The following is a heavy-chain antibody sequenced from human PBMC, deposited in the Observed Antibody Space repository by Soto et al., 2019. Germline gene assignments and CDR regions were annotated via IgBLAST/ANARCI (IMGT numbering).Heavy chain of an antibody. V-gene: IGHV4-4*02. CDR1: GGSISSSNW. Sequence: PSEPLSLTCAVSGGSISSSNWWSWVRQPPVKGLEWIGEIYHSGSTNYNPSLKSRVTISVDKSKNQFSLKLSSVTAADTAVYYCARVSGSYYYGMDVWGQGTTVTVSS. D-gene: IGHD1-26*01. J-gene: IGHJ6*02. CDR3: ARVSGSYYYGMDV. CDR2: IYHSGST.